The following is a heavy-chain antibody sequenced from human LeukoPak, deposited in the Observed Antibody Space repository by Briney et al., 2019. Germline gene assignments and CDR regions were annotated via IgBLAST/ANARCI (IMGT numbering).Heavy chain of an antibody. J-gene: IGHJ4*02. CDR1: GFTVSHFG. CDR3: AKDAQRGFDYSNSLQY. D-gene: IGHD4-11*01. Sequence: GRSLRLSCAASGFTVSHFGMHWVRQAPGKDLEWVAVIWSDGTNENYADYVKGRFSISRDNSKNTVSLQMNSLRTEDTAVYFCAKDAQRGFDYSNSLQYWGQGTLVTVSS. V-gene: IGHV3-33*03. CDR2: IWSDGTNE.